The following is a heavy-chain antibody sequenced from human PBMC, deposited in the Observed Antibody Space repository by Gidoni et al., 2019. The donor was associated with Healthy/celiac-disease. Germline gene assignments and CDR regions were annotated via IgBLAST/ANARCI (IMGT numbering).Heavy chain of an antibody. Sequence: EVQLLESGGGLVQRGGSLRLSCAASGFTFSSYAMSWVRQAPGKGLEWVSAISGSGGSTYYADSVKGRFTISRDNSKNTLYLQMNSLRAEDTAVYYCAKEFGVTMVRGVSRGILNPPYFDYWGQGTLVTVSS. D-gene: IGHD3-10*01. CDR2: ISGSGGST. V-gene: IGHV3-23*01. J-gene: IGHJ4*02. CDR1: GFTFSSYA. CDR3: AKEFGVTMVRGVSRGILNPPYFDY.